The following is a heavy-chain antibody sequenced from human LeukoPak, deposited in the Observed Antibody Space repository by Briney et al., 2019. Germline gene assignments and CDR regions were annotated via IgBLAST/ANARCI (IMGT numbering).Heavy chain of an antibody. D-gene: IGHD3-22*01. CDR2: ISQFGST. CDR3: ARGRDSSGYYYSFTEYFQH. Sequence: SETLSLTCTVSGGSISSYYWSWIRQPPGRGLEWIGEISQFGSTDYNPSLKSRVTISVDTSKNQFSLKLSSVTAADTAVYYCARGRDSSGYYYSFTEYFQHWGQGTLVTVSS. V-gene: IGHV4-34*01. CDR1: GGSISSYY. J-gene: IGHJ1*01.